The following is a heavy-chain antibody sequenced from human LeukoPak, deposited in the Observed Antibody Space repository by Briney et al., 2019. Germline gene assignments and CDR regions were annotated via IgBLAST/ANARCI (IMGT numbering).Heavy chain of an antibody. J-gene: IGHJ6*02. V-gene: IGHV3-66*02. D-gene: IGHD6-13*01. CDR2: IYSGGST. CDR1: GFIFDKYW. CDR3: ARAERYSSIDGMDV. Sequence: GGSLRLSCAASGFIFDKYWMNWVRQAPGKGLEWVSVIYSGGSTYYADSVKGRFTISRDNSKNTLYLQMNSLRAEDTAVYYCARAERYSSIDGMDVWGQGTTVTVSS.